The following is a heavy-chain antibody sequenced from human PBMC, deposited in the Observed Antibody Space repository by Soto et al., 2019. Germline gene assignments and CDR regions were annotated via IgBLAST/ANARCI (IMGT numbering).Heavy chain of an antibody. D-gene: IGHD3-22*01. CDR1: GGSISSYY. J-gene: IGHJ5*02. CDR3: ARVRADYYDSSGPPGWFDP. Sequence: SETLSLTCTVSGGSISSYYWSWIRQPPGKGLEWIGYIYYSGSTNYNPSLKSRVTISVDTSKNQFSLKLSSVTAADTAVYYCARVRADYYDSSGPPGWFDPWGRGTLVTVSS. CDR2: IYYSGST. V-gene: IGHV4-59*01.